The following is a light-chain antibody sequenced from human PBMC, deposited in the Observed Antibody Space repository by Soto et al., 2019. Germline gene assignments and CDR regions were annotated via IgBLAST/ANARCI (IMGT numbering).Light chain of an antibody. V-gene: IGLV1-47*01. J-gene: IGLJ2*01. CDR2: RNS. Sequence: QLVLTQPPSASGTPGQRVTISCFGSSSNIGSYYVYWYQQLPGTAPKLLIYRNSQRPSGVPDRFSGSKSGTSASLAISGLRSEDEADYYCAAWDDSLSVLFGGGTQLTVL. CDR3: AAWDDSLSVL. CDR1: SSNIGSYY.